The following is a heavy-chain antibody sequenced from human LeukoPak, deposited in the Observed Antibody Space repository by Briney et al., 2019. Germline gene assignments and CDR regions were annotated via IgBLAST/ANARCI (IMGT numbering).Heavy chain of an antibody. V-gene: IGHV3-21*01. J-gene: IGHJ4*02. CDR3: ARDGGYSGYDSDY. D-gene: IGHD5-12*01. CDR1: GFTFSSYE. Sequence: PGGSLRLSCAASGFTFSSYEMNWVRQAPGKGLEWVSSISSSSSYIYYADSVKGRFTISRDNAKNSLYLQMNSLRAEDTAVYYCARDGGYSGYDSDYWGQGTLVTVSS. CDR2: ISSSSSYI.